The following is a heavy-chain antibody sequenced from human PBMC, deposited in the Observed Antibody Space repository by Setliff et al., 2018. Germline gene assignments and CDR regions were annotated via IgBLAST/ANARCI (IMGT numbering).Heavy chain of an antibody. CDR3: ERLVRYCTTTTCQRTSGDDF. CDR1: GYTFSDYG. V-gene: IGHV1-18*01. J-gene: IGHJ4*02. D-gene: IGHD2-2*01. CDR2: ISPHTGNT. Sequence: ASVKVSCKASGYTFSDYGISWVRQAPGQGLEWMGWISPHTGNTFYAPQFQGRVIMTTXXXTNTAYMDLRSLRXDDTAVYYCERLVRYCTTTTCQRTSGDDFWGQGTLVTVS.